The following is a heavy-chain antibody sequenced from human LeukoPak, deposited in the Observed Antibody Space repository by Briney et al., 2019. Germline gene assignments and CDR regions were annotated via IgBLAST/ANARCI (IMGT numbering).Heavy chain of an antibody. V-gene: IGHV3-23*01. CDR3: ARVGDCGRASCYAIDY. J-gene: IGHJ4*02. D-gene: IGHD2-2*01. CDR2: LSGSGSST. CDR1: GFSFSSYC. Sequence: PGGSLRLSCAASGFSFSSYCMSWVRQAPGKGLEWVSALSGSGSSTYYADSVKGRFTISRDNSRDTLYLQMNSLRAEDTAVYYCARVGDCGRASCYAIDYWGQGTLVTVSS.